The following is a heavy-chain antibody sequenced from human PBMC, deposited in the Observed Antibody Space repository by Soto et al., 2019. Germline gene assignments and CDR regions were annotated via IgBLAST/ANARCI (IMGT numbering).Heavy chain of an antibody. D-gene: IGHD2-15*01. J-gene: IGHJ6*03. CDR2: ISGSGGST. V-gene: IGHV3-23*01. CDR1: GFTFSSYA. Sequence: EVQLLESGGGLVQPGGSLRLSCAASGFTFSSYAMSWVRQAPGKGLEWVSAISGSGGSTYYADSVKGRFTIAIDNSKYTLYLQMNRLRAEDTAVYYCAKGSLSDVGAIVVVVAATHAREYYYYMDVWGKGTTVTVSS. CDR3: AKGSLSDVGAIVVVVAATHAREYYYYMDV.